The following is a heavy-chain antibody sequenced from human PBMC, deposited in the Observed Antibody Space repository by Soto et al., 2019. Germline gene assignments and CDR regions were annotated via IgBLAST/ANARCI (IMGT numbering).Heavy chain of an antibody. Sequence: QVQLVQSGAEVKKPGASVKVSCKASGYTFTSYAMHWVRQAPGQRLEWMGWINAGNGNTKYSQKFQGRVTITRDTSASTAYMGLSSLRSEDTAVYYCARGPGGPEGPGDYGGQGTLVTVSS. V-gene: IGHV1-3*01. CDR1: GYTFTSYA. CDR3: ARGPGGPEGPGDY. J-gene: IGHJ4*02. D-gene: IGHD2-15*01. CDR2: INAGNGNT.